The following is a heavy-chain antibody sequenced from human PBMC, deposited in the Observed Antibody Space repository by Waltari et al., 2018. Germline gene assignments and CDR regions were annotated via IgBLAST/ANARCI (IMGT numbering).Heavy chain of an antibody. J-gene: IGHJ6*02. CDR2: ISGSGGST. D-gene: IGHD4-17*01. V-gene: IGHV3-23*01. CDR3: ANGVYGDYLHYYYYGMDV. CDR1: GFTFSSYA. Sequence: EVQLLESGGGLVQPGGSLRLSCAASGFTFSSYAMSWVRQGPGQGLEWVSAISGSGGSTYYADSVKGRFTISRDNSKNTLYLQMNSLRAEDTAVYYCANGVYGDYLHYYYYGMDVWGQGTTVTVSS.